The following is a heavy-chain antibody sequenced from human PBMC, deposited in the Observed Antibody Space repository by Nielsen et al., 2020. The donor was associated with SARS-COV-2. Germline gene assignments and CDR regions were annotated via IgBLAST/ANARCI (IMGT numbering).Heavy chain of an antibody. V-gene: IGHV3-7*01. J-gene: IGHJ4*02. Sequence: GGSLRLSCAASGFTFSSYWMNWVRQAPGKGLEWVANIKQDGSEKYYGDSVKGRFTISRDNAKNSLYLHMNSLRAEDTAVYYCARDQASGSVVVAAAMSDYWGQGTLVTVSS. D-gene: IGHD2-21*01. CDR3: ARDQASGSVVVAAAMSDY. CDR1: GFTFSSYW. CDR2: IKQDGSEK.